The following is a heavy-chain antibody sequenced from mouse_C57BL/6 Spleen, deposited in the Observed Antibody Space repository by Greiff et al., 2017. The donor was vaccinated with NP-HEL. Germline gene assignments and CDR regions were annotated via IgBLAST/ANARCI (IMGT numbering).Heavy chain of an antibody. CDR2: IWRGGST. CDR3: AGYYYGSSYGYFDV. CDR1: GFSLTSYG. Sequence: VQLQQSGPGLVQPSQSLSITCTVSGFSLTSYGVHWVRQSPGKGLEWLGVIWRGGSTDYNAAFMSRLSITKDNSKSQVFFKMNRLQADDTAIYYCAGYYYGSSYGYFDVWGTGTTVTVSS. D-gene: IGHD1-1*01. V-gene: IGHV2-5*01. J-gene: IGHJ1*03.